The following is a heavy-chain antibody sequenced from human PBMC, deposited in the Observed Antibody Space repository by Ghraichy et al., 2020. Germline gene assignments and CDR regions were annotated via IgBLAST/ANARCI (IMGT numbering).Heavy chain of an antibody. CDR2: ISGSGGNT. V-gene: IGHV3-23*01. Sequence: GGSLRLSCAASGFTFSSYAMTWVRQAPGKGLEWVSAISGSGGNTYYADSVKGRFAISRDNSKNTLYLQMNSLRAEDTAVYYCARDGSYDSSGYYLHFDYWGQGTLVTVSS. CDR3: ARDGSYDSSGYYLHFDY. CDR1: GFTFSSYA. D-gene: IGHD3-22*01. J-gene: IGHJ4*02.